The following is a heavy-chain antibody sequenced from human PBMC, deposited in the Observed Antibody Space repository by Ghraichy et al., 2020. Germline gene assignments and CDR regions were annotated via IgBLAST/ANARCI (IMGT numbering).Heavy chain of an antibody. J-gene: IGHJ6*02. CDR1: GFTFDDFG. D-gene: IGHD5/OR15-5a*01. Sequence: GGSLRLSCAASGFTFDDFGMSWVRQVPGKGLEWICGVNLIGGTTTSADSVKGRFTISSDNAKNSQYLQMNSLRSEDSALYYCVREKSTASHYYYYYGVDVWGQGNTVTVS. CDR3: VREKSTASHYYYYYGVDV. CDR2: VNLIGGTT. V-gene: IGHV3-20*04.